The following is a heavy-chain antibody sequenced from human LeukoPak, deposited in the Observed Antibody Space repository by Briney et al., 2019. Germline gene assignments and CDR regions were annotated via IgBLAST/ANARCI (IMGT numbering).Heavy chain of an antibody. J-gene: IGHJ6*02. V-gene: IGHV4-34*01. CDR1: DGSFSGYY. D-gene: IGHD6-19*01. CDR3: ARVHSSGWYYYYGMDV. Sequence: PSETLSLTCALYDGSFSGYYWSWIRQPPGKGLEWIGEINHSGSTNYNPSLKSRVTISVDTSKNQFSLKLSSVTAADTAVYYCARVHSSGWYYYYGMDVWGQGTTVTVSS. CDR2: INHSGST.